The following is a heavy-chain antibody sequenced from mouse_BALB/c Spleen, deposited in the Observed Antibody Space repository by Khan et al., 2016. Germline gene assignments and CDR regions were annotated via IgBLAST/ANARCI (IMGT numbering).Heavy chain of an antibody. CDR3: ARAGYYGYRAY. D-gene: IGHD1-1*01. V-gene: IGHV4-1*02. CDR2: INPDSYTI. J-gene: IGHJ3*01. Sequence: EVKLLESGGGLVHPGGSLKLSCAASGFDFSRYWMSWVRQAPGKGLEWIGEINPDSYTINYTPSLKEKFIISRANAKNTLYLQMSKVRSKDTALYYCARAGYYGYRAYWGQGTLVTVSA. CDR1: GFDFSRYW.